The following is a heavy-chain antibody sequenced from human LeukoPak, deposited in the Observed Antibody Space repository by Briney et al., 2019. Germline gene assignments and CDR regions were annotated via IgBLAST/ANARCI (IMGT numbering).Heavy chain of an antibody. V-gene: IGHV1-2*02. CDR3: ARDIGSTSRLGDWFDP. D-gene: IGHD2-2*01. Sequence: ASVKVSCKASGYTFTGYYMHWVRQAPGQGLEWMGWINPNSGGTNCAQKFQGRVTMTRDTSISTAYMELSRLRSDDTAVYYCARDIGSTSRLGDWFDPWGQGTLVTVSS. CDR1: GYTFTGYY. J-gene: IGHJ5*02. CDR2: INPNSGGT.